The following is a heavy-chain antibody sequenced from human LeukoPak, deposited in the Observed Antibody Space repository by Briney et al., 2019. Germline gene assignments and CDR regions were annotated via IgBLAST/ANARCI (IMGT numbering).Heavy chain of an antibody. CDR2: ISWNSGDI. D-gene: IGHD2-21*02. Sequence: GGSLRLSCAASGFTFSSHWMHWVRQAPGKGLEWVASISWNSGDIVHADSVKGRFTISRDNAKNSLYLQMDSLRTEDTALYYCVKSGGYATAIRYFDLWGRGTLVTVSS. CDR3: VKSGGYATAIRYFDL. V-gene: IGHV3-9*01. J-gene: IGHJ2*01. CDR1: GFTFSSHW.